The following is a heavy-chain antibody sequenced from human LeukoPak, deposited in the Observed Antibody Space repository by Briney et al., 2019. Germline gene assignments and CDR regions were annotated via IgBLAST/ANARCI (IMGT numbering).Heavy chain of an antibody. CDR1: GGTFSSYA. CDR3: ATDPVYYYDSSGSPFAY. V-gene: IGHV1-24*01. CDR2: FDPEDGET. J-gene: IGHJ4*02. Sequence: ASVKVSCKASGGTFSSYAISWVRQAPGKGLEWMGGFDPEDGETIYAQKFQGRVTMTEDTSTDTAYMELSSLRSEDTAVYYCATDPVYYYDSSGSPFAYRGQGTLVTVSS. D-gene: IGHD3-22*01.